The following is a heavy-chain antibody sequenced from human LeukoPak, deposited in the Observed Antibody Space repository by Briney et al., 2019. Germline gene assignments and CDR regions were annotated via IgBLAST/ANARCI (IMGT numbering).Heavy chain of an antibody. D-gene: IGHD2-15*01. V-gene: IGHV1-69*13. CDR1: GGTFSSYA. CDR2: IIPIFGTA. Sequence: GASVKVSCKASGGTFSSYAISWVQQAPGQGLEWMGGIIPIFGTANYAQKFQGRVTITADESTSTAYMELSSLRSEDTAVYYCASQKDIVVVVAAMGGMDVWGQGTTVTVSS. CDR3: ASQKDIVVVVAAMGGMDV. J-gene: IGHJ6*02.